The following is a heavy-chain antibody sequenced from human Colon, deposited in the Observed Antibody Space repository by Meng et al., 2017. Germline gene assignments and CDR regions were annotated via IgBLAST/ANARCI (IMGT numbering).Heavy chain of an antibody. CDR1: GGSLISSNW. Sequence: QGQLQVLGPGLVKPSGTLSLTCVVSGGSLISSNWWTWVRQAPGKGLEWIGEIYRSGSTNYNPSLKSRVTISIDTSKNEFSLKLTSVTAADTALYYCARRVQYSSGYYYFDFWGQGTLVTVSS. CDR2: IYRSGST. D-gene: IGHD3-22*01. V-gene: IGHV4-4*02. J-gene: IGHJ4*02. CDR3: ARRVQYSSGYYYFDF.